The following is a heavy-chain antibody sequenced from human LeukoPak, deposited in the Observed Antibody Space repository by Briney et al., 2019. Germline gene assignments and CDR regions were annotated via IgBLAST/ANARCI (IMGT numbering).Heavy chain of an antibody. CDR1: GFTFSSYA. CDR2: ISYDGSNK. J-gene: IGHJ4*02. CDR3: ARDPSEWELLDYFDY. V-gene: IGHV3-30-3*01. Sequence: GRSLRLSCAASGFTFSSYAMHWVRQAPGKGLEWVAVISYDGSNKYYADSVKGRFTISRDNSKNTLYLQMNSLRAEDTAVYYRARDPSEWELLDYFDYWGQGTLVTVSS. D-gene: IGHD1-26*01.